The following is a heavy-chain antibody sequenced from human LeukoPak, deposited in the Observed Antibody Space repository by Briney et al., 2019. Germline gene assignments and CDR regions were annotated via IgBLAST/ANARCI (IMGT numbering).Heavy chain of an antibody. D-gene: IGHD2-15*01. CDR3: ASGPLDIVVVVAATLSFDY. CDR2: INHSGST. J-gene: IGHJ4*02. V-gene: IGHV4-34*01. Sequence: SETLSLTCAVYGGSFSGYYWSWIRQPPGKGLEWIGEINHSGSTNYNPSLKSRVTISVDTSKNQFSLKLSSVTAADTAVYYCASGPLDIVVVVAATLSFDYWGQGTLVTVSS. CDR1: GGSFSGYY.